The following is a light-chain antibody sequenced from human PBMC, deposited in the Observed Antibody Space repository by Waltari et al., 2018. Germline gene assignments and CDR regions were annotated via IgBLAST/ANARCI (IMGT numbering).Light chain of an antibody. J-gene: IGKJ1*01. V-gene: IGKV2-30*02. CDR3: MQGTHWPRT. CDR2: KIS. CDR1: QSLVHSDGNTY. Sequence: DVVMTQSPLSLPVTLGQPASISCRSSQSLVHSDGNTYLNWFQQMPGQSPRRLIYKISRRESGVPDRFSGSGSGTDFTLKISRVEAEDIGVYYCMQGTHWPRTFGQGSKVEI.